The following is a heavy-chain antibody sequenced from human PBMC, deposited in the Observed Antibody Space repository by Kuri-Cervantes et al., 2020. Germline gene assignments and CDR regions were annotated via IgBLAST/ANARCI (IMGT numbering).Heavy chain of an antibody. CDR2: VSAYNGNT. J-gene: IGHJ4*02. V-gene: IGHV1-18*01. D-gene: IGHD2-2*01. CDR1: GYTFTSYG. Sequence: ASVKVSCKASGYTFTSYGISWVRQAPGQGLEWMGWVSAYNGNTNYAQKLQGRVTITRDKAASTAYMELSSLRSEDTAVYYCARLQYCSSTSCYAGFDYWGQGTLVTVSS. CDR3: ARLQYCSSTSCYAGFDY.